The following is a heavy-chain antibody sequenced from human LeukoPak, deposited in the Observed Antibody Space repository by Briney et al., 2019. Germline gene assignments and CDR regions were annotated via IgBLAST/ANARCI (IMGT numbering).Heavy chain of an antibody. CDR3: AKVLERPAACFDY. V-gene: IGHV3-23*01. J-gene: IGHJ4*02. CDR1: GFTFDNYR. CDR2: VNADGGNT. D-gene: IGHD1-1*01. Sequence: GGSLRLSCAASGFTFDNYRMSWVRQAPGKGLEWVSTVNADGGNTYYADSVKGRFTISRDNSKNTLYLQMNSLRAEDTAVYYCAKVLERPAACFDYWGQGTLVTVSS.